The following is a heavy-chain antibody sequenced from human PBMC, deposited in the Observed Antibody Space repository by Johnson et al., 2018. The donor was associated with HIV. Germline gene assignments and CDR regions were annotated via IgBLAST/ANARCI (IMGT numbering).Heavy chain of an antibody. CDR1: GFTVSSNY. Sequence: VQLVESGGGLVQPGGSLRLSCAASGFTVSSNYMSWLRQAPGKGLEWVANINEDESDKQYVDSGKGRFTISRDNAKNSLYLQMNSLRAEDAAVYYCVRHTNWAFDFWGQGTMVAVSS. CDR3: VRHTNWAFDF. J-gene: IGHJ3*01. CDR2: INEDESDK. V-gene: IGHV3-7*05. D-gene: IGHD1-1*01.